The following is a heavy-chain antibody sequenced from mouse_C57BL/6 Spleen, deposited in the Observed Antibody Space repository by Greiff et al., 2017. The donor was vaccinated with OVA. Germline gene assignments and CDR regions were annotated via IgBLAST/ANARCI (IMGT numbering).Heavy chain of an antibody. CDR1: GYTFTSYW. Sequence: QVQLQQPGAELVKPGASVKLSCKASGYTFTSYWMQWVKQRPGQGLEWIGEIDPSDSYTNYNQKFKGKATLTVDTSSSTAYMQLSSLTSEDSAVYYCARSPAPFAYWGQGTLVTVSA. J-gene: IGHJ3*01. V-gene: IGHV1-50*01. CDR3: ARSPAPFAY. CDR2: IDPSDSYT. D-gene: IGHD3-1*01.